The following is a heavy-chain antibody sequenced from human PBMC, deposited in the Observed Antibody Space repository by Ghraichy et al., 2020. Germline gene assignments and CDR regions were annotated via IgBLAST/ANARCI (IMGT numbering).Heavy chain of an antibody. CDR1: GGTFSSYA. Sequence: SVKVSCKASGGTFSSYAISWVRQAPGQGLEWMGGIIPIFGTANYAQKFQGRVTITADESTSTAYMELSSLRSEDTAVYYCARGYYYDSSGYPENWFDPWGQGTLVTVSS. V-gene: IGHV1-69*13. J-gene: IGHJ5*02. D-gene: IGHD3-22*01. CDR2: IIPIFGTA. CDR3: ARGYYYDSSGYPENWFDP.